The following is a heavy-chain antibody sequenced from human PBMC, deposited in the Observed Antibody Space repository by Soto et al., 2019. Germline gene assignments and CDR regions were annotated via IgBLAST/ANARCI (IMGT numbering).Heavy chain of an antibody. V-gene: IGHV3-21*01. CDR1: GFPFSSYS. J-gene: IGHJ6*02. CDR2: ISSSSSYI. CDR3: ARVRGMDV. Sequence: PVGSLRISGAASGFPFSSYSMNWVRQAPGKGLEWVSSISSSSSYIYYADSVKGRFTISRDNAKNSLYLQMNSLRAEDTAVYYCARVRGMDVWGQGTTVTVSS.